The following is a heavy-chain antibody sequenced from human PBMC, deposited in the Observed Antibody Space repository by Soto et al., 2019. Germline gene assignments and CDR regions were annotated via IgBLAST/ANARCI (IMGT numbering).Heavy chain of an antibody. CDR1: GYSFTGYW. CDR2: IYAGDSDT. V-gene: IGHV5-51*03. CDR3: ATHRYSGSPSLDY. J-gene: IGHJ4*02. Sequence: NPGESLKIFCKGSGYSFTGYWIAWVRQMPGKGLEWMGIIYAGDSDTRYSPSFQGQVTISADKSISTAYLQWRSLKASDTAMYYCATHRYSGSPSLDYWGQGTLVTVSS. D-gene: IGHD1-26*01.